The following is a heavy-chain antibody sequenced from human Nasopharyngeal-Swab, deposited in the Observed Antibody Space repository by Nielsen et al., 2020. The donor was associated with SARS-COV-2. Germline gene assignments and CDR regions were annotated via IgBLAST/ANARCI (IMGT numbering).Heavy chain of an antibody. J-gene: IGHJ3*01. V-gene: IGHV5-51*01. CDR2: IYPANSET. Sequence: GESLKISCKGSGYSFTSYWIGWVRQMPGKGLEWMGTIYPANSETAYSPSFQGQVTISADRSVTTAYLQWSSLKASDSAVYYCARHPRNYYGGNVYRDDTFDLWGQGTMVTVSS. D-gene: IGHD3-22*01. CDR1: GYSFTSYW. CDR3: ARHPRNYYGGNVYRDDTFDL.